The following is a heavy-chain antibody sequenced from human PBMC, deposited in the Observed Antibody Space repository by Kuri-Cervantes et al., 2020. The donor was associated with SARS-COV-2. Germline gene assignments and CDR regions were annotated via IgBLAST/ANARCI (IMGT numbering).Heavy chain of an antibody. CDR3: ATDEGGAFDY. Sequence: ETLSLTCAASGFTFSSYSMNWVRQAPGKGLEWVSYISSSSSTIYYADSVKGRFTISRDNSKNTLYLQMNSLRAEDTAVYYCATDEGGAFDYWGQGTLVTVSS. CDR2: ISSSSSTI. J-gene: IGHJ4*02. V-gene: IGHV3-48*01. D-gene: IGHD3-16*01. CDR1: GFTFSSYS.